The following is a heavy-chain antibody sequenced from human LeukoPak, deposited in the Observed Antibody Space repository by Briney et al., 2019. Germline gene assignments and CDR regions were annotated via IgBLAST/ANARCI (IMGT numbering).Heavy chain of an antibody. CDR2: ISYDGSNK. J-gene: IGHJ5*02. Sequence: GGSLRLSCAASGFTFSSYGIHWIRQAPGKGLEWVAVISYDGSNKFYADSVKGRFTISRDNSKNTLFLQMNSLRPEDTAVYYCAKDWGEATVTNWFDPWGQGTLVTVSS. D-gene: IGHD4-11*01. V-gene: IGHV3-30*18. CDR1: GFTFSSYG. CDR3: AKDWGEATVTNWFDP.